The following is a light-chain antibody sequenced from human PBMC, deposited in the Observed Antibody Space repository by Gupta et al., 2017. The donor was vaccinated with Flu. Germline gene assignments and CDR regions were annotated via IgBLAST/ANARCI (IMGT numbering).Light chain of an antibody. J-gene: IGLJ1*01. Sequence: QSALTQPASVSRLPGQSITISCTGTSRDVGRYDYVSWYLQHPGKAPTVVIFDVTNRPSGVSNRFSGSKSGNTASLTISGLQADDEGDYYCRSYTGSDTYVFGTGTKVTVL. CDR1: SRDVGRYDY. V-gene: IGLV2-14*03. CDR3: RSYTGSDTYV. CDR2: DVT.